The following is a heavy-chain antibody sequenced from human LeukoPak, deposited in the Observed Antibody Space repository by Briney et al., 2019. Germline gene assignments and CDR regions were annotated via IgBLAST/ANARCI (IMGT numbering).Heavy chain of an antibody. D-gene: IGHD6-19*01. J-gene: IGHJ4*02. CDR3: AKGVSSGWYIIDYFDY. CDR2: ISGSGGST. V-gene: IGHV3-23*01. CDR1: GFTFSSYA. Sequence: PGGSLRLSCAASGFTFSSYAMSWVRQAPGKGLEWVSAISGSGGSTYYADSVKGRFTISRDNSKNTLYLQMNSLRAEDTAVYYCAKGVSSGWYIIDYFDYWGQGTLVTVSS.